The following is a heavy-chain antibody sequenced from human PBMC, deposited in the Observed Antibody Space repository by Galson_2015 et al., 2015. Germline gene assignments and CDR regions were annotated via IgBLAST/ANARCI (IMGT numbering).Heavy chain of an antibody. CDR1: GYTFTSYY. V-gene: IGHV1-46*01. CDR2: INPSGGST. D-gene: IGHD6-13*01. Sequence: SVKASCKASGYTFTSYYMHWVRQAPGQGLEWMGIINPSGGSTSYAQKFQGRVTMTRDTSTSTVYMELSSLRSEDTAVYYCASSRGQQLGIDYWGQGTLVTVSS. CDR3: ASSRGQQLGIDY. J-gene: IGHJ4*02.